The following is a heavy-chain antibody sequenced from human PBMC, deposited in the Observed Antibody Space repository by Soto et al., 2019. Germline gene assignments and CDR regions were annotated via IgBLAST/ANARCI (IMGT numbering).Heavy chain of an antibody. J-gene: IGHJ3*02. Sequence: VKVSCKAPGYTFTSYGISWVRQAPGQGLEWMGWISAYNGNTNYARKLQGRVTMTTDTSTSTAYMELRSLRSDDTAVYYCARIYCSSTSCYLDAFDIWGQGTMGTV. CDR3: ARIYCSSTSCYLDAFDI. CDR2: ISAYNGNT. CDR1: GYTFTSYG. V-gene: IGHV1-18*04. D-gene: IGHD2-2*01.